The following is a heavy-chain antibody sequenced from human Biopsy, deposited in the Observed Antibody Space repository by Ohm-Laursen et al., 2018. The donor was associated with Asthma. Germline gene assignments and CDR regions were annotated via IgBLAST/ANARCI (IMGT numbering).Heavy chain of an antibody. CDR2: VNGDDRST. Sequence: SLRLSCSASGLTFSDYWMHWVRQAPGKGLEWVSRVNGDDRSTSYADSVKGRFTISRDNAKNTLYLQMNSLRVEDTAVYYCARDGVVPDAMYYHYYYGLDVWGQGTTVTVSS. CDR3: ARDGVVPDAMYYHYYYGLDV. V-gene: IGHV3-74*01. D-gene: IGHD2-2*01. J-gene: IGHJ6*02. CDR1: GLTFSDYW.